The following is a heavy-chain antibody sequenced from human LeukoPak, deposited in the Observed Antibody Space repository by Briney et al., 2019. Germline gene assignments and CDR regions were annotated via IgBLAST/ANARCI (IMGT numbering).Heavy chain of an antibody. CDR1: GFTFSSYW. CDR2: IKQDGSEK. V-gene: IGHV3-7*01. CDR3: ARGLNWFDP. Sequence: GGSLRLSCAVSGFTFSSYWMSWVRQAPGKGLEWVANIKQDGSEKYYVDSVKGRFTISRDNAKNSLYLQMNSLRAEDTAVYYCARGLNWFDPWGQGTMVTVSS. J-gene: IGHJ5*02.